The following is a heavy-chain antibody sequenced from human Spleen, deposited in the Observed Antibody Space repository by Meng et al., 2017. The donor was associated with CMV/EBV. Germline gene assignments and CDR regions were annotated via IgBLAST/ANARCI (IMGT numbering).Heavy chain of an antibody. CDR1: GFTFSSYA. Sequence: GGSLRLSCAAPGFTFSSYAMSWVRQAPGKGLEWVSAISGNGGNSYYADSVKGRFTISRDNSKNTVYLQMSSLRAEDTALCYCAKVWGNWGQGTLVTVSS. J-gene: IGHJ1*01. V-gene: IGHV3-23*01. D-gene: IGHD1-26*01. CDR2: ISGNGGNS. CDR3: AKVWGN.